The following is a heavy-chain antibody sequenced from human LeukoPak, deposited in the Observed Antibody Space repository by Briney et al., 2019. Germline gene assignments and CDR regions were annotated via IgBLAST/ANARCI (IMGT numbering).Heavy chain of an antibody. V-gene: IGHV3-74*01. CDR1: GFTFSSYW. CDR3: ARVTIFGVVATFDY. J-gene: IGHJ4*02. Sequence: GGSLRLSCAASGFTFSSYWMHWVRQAPGKGLVWVSRINSDGRSTSYADSVKGRFTISRDSAKNTLYLQMNSLRAEDTAVYYCARVTIFGVVATFDYWDQGTLVTVSS. D-gene: IGHD3-3*01. CDR2: INSDGRST.